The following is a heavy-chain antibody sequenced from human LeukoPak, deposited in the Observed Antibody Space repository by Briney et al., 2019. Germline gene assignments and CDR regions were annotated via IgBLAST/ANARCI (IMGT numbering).Heavy chain of an antibody. CDR1: GGSIGRSNYY. D-gene: IGHD3-10*01. Sequence: SETLSLTCTVSGGSIGRSNYYWSWIRQPAGKGLEWIGRIYTSGSTKYSPSLKSRVTISVDTSKNQFSLRLSSVTAADTAVYYCAREFWNYRSGNLQAFDIWGQGTMVTVSS. V-gene: IGHV4-61*02. J-gene: IGHJ3*02. CDR3: AREFWNYRSGNLQAFDI. CDR2: IYTSGST.